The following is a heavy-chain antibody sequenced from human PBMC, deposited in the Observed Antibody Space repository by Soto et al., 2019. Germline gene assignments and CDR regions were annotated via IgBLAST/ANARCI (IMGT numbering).Heavy chain of an antibody. CDR1: GFTFSSYS. CDR2: ISSSSSSI. CDR3: ARDQWGRYGMDV. V-gene: IGHV3-48*01. D-gene: IGHD1-26*01. J-gene: IGHJ6*02. Sequence: EVQLVESGGGLVQPGGSLRLSCAASGFTFSSYSMNWVRQAPGKGLEWVSYISSSSSSIYYADSVKGRVTISRDNAKNSLYLQMSSRRAEDTAVYYCARDQWGRYGMDVWGQGTTVTVSS.